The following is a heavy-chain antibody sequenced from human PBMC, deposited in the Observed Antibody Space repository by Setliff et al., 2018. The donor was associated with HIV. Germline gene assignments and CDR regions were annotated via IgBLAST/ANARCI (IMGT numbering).Heavy chain of an antibody. CDR2: IDHSGST. J-gene: IGHJ4*02. D-gene: IGHD1-1*01. Sequence: SETLSLTCAVYGGSFSGYHWSWIRQSPGKGLEWIGEIDHSGSTDDNPSLKSRVTISGDTSKDQFSLKLSSVTAADTAVYYCARESELRRIDSWGQGTLVTVSS. CDR3: ARESELRRIDS. CDR1: GGSFSGYH. V-gene: IGHV4-34*01.